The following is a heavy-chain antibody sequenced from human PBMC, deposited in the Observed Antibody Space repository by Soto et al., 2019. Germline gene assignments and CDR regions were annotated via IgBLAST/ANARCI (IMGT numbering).Heavy chain of an antibody. D-gene: IGHD3-10*01. J-gene: IGHJ4*02. Sequence: ASVKVSCKASGYTFTSYYMHWVRQAPGQGLEWMGIINPSGGSTSYAQKFQGRVTMTRDTSTSTVYMELSSLRSEDTAVYYCARVGYEELFLGSFDYWGQGTLVTVSS. CDR3: ARVGYEELFLGSFDY. CDR1: GYTFTSYY. V-gene: IGHV1-46*03. CDR2: INPSGGST.